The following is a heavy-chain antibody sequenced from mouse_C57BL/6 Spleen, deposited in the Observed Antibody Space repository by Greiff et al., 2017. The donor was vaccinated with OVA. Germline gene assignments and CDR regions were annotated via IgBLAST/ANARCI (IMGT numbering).Heavy chain of an antibody. CDR3: ARGSSAWFAY. V-gene: IGHV1-76*01. D-gene: IGHD1-3*01. CDR1: GYTFTDYY. J-gene: IGHJ3*01. Sequence: LVESGAELVRPGASVKLSCKASGYTFTDYYINWVKQRPGQGLEWIARIYPGSGNTYYNEKFKGKATLTAEKSSSTAYMQLSSLTSEDSAVYFCARGSSAWFAYWGQGTLVTVSA. CDR2: IYPGSGNT.